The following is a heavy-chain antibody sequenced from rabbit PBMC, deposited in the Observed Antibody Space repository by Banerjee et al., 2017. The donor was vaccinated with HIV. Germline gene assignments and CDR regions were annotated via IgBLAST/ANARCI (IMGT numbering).Heavy chain of an antibody. CDR3: ARDWADSNGYSYAYDLNL. D-gene: IGHD6-1*01. CDR2: ISDLGST. Sequence: VRQAPGKGLEWIACISDLGSTWYANWAKGRFTISRSTSLNTVDLKMTSLTAADTATYFCARDWADSNGYSYAYDLNLWGPGTLVTVS. J-gene: IGHJ4*01. V-gene: IGHV1S43*01.